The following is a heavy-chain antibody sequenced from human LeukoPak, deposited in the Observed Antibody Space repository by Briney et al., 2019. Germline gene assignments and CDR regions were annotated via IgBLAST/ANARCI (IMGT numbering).Heavy chain of an antibody. V-gene: IGHV1-69*05. CDR3: ARDLLGVTLAFDL. J-gene: IGHJ2*01. Sequence: SVKVSCKASGGTFSSYAISWVRQAPGQGLEWMGRIIPIFGTANYAQKFQGRVTITTDESTSTACMELSSLRSEDTAVYYCARDLLGVTLAFDLWGRGTLVTVSS. D-gene: IGHD2-8*01. CDR2: IIPIFGTA. CDR1: GGTFSSYA.